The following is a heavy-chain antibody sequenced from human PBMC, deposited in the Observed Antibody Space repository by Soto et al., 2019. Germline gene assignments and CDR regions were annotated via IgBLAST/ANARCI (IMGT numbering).Heavy chain of an antibody. V-gene: IGHV1-69*01. J-gene: IGHJ5*02. CDR2: IIPIFGTA. D-gene: IGHD3-10*01. Sequence: QLVQSGAEVKKPGSSVKVSCKASGGPFSTYAISWVRQAPGQPLEWMGGIIPIFGTANYAQRLLGRVTISADDSTSTAYMELRSLTSDDTAVYYCAKALTMASPNGFEPWGQGTQVTVSS. CDR1: GGPFSTYA. CDR3: AKALTMASPNGFEP.